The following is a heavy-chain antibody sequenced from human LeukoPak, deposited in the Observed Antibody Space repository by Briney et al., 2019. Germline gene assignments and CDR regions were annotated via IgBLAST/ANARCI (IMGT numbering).Heavy chain of an antibody. D-gene: IGHD6-19*01. J-gene: IGHJ4*02. CDR2: INPNSGGT. Sequence: ASVKVSCKASGYTLTDYYMHWVRQAPGQGLEWMGRINPNSGGTNYAQKFQGRVTMTRDTSISTVYMELSRLRSDDTAVYYCARDQYGYSSGHPPGYWGQGTLVTVSS. CDR1: GYTLTDYY. CDR3: ARDQYGYSSGHPPGY. V-gene: IGHV1-2*06.